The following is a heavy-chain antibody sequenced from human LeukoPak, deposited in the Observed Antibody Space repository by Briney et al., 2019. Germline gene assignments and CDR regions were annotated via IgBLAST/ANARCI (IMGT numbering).Heavy chain of an antibody. V-gene: IGHV1-2*02. CDR1: GYTFTGYY. CDR2: INPNSGGT. J-gene: IGHJ3*02. Sequence: GASVKVSCKASGYTFTGYYMHWVRQAPGQGLEWMGWINPNSGGTNYAQKFQGRVTMTRDTSISTAYMELRSLRSDDTAVYYCARPYDYVWGSYRLLDAFDIWGQGTMVTVSS. D-gene: IGHD3-16*02. CDR3: ARPYDYVWGSYRLLDAFDI.